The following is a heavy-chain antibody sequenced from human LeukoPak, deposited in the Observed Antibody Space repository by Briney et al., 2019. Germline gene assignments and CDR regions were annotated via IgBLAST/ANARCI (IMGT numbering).Heavy chain of an antibody. J-gene: IGHJ4*02. CDR3: TGSSWYSDDY. D-gene: IGHD6-13*01. Sequence: GGSLRLACAVSGFTLSAFAMHWVRQASGNGLEWVGRIRSKANSYATAYAASVKGRFTISRDDSKNTAYLQMNSLKTEDTAVYYCTGSSWYSDDYWGQGTLVTVSS. CDR2: IRSKANSYAT. CDR1: GFTLSAFA. V-gene: IGHV3-73*01.